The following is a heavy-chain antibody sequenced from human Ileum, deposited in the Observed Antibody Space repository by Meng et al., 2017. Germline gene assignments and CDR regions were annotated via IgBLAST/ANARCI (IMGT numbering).Heavy chain of an antibody. Sequence: GGSLRLSCAASGFSFSSHWMSWVRQISGKGLEWVANIKYDGSETIYVDSVRGRFTISRDNTKNSLYLQMNYLRAEDTAVYYCVRMQLWHTTDYWGQGTTVTGSS. CDR2: IKYDGSET. D-gene: IGHD3-16*01. J-gene: IGHJ4*02. CDR3: VRMQLWHTTDY. CDR1: GFSFSSHW. V-gene: IGHV3-7*01.